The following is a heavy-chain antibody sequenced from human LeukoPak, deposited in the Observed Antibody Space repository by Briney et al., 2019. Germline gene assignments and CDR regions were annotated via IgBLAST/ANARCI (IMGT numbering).Heavy chain of an antibody. J-gene: IGHJ4*02. CDR3: ARGDYGDYYFDY. D-gene: IGHD4-17*01. CDR1: GGSISSGGYS. CDR2: IYHSGST. Sequence: SETLSLTCAVSGGSISSGGYSWSWIRQPPGKGLEWIGYIYHSGSTYYNPSLKSRVTISVNRSKNQFSQKLSSVTAADTAVYYCARGDYGDYYFDYWGQGTLVTVSS. V-gene: IGHV4-30-2*01.